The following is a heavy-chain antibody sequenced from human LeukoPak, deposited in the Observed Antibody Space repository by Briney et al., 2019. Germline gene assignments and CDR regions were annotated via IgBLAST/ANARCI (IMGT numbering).Heavy chain of an antibody. CDR3: ARDSGSGSNDY. J-gene: IGHJ4*02. Sequence: GASVKVSCKASGYTVTIYYIHWVRQAPGQGLEWMGVINPSGGSISYAQKFQGRVTMTRDTSTSTVYMELSSLRSEDTAVYYCARDSGSGSNDYWGQGTLVTVSS. V-gene: IGHV1-46*01. CDR1: GYTVTIYY. D-gene: IGHD1-26*01. CDR2: INPSGGSI.